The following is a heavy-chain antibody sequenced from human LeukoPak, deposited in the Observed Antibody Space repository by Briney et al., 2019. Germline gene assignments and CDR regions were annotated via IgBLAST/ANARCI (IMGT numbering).Heavy chain of an antibody. CDR2: ISGSSSYI. V-gene: IGHV3-21*01. CDR1: GFTSRSDS. Sequence: GGSLRLSCAASGFTSRSDSMNCVCQAPGKRLKWVSSISGSSSYIYYADSVNGRFTISRDNAKNSLYLQMNSLRAEDTAVYYCARKYCTNGVRYYDYWGQGTLVTVSS. CDR3: ARKYCTNGVRYYDY. J-gene: IGHJ4*02. D-gene: IGHD2-8*01.